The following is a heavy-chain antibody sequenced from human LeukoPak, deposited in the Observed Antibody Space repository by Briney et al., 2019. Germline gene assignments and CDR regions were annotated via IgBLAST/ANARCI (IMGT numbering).Heavy chain of an antibody. V-gene: IGHV3-23*01. Sequence: GGSLRLSCAASGFAFSSYAMSWVRQAPGKGLEWVSAISGSGGSTYYADSVKGRFTISRDNSKNTLYLQMNSLRAEDTAVYYCAKIPQWELLPYYFDYWGQGTLVTVSS. CDR2: ISGSGGST. J-gene: IGHJ4*02. CDR3: AKIPQWELLPYYFDY. D-gene: IGHD1-26*01. CDR1: GFAFSSYA.